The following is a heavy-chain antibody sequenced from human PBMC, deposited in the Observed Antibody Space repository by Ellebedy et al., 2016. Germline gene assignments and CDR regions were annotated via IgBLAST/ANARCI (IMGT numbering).Heavy chain of an antibody. CDR2: INGYNGNT. V-gene: IGHV1-18*01. D-gene: IGHD3-3*01. CDR1: GYTFTKYG. Sequence: ASVKVSCKASGYTFTKYGISWVRQAPGQGLEWMGWINGYNGNTNTARKFRGRVLMTRDTSTNTAYMELTGLRSDDTAMYYCAREGDDFRDGFDIWGQGAMITVSS. J-gene: IGHJ3*02. CDR3: AREGDDFRDGFDI.